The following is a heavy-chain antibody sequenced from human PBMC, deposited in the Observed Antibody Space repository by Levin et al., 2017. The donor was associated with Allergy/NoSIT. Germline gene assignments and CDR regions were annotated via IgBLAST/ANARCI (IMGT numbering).Heavy chain of an antibody. Sequence: KSSETLSLTCTVSGGSISSRSYYWVWIRQPPGKGLEWIGSIYYSGSTYYNPSLKSRVTISADTSKNQFSLKLSSVTAADTAVYYCARSGANCSGGSCYLYYFDYWGQGTLVTVSS. V-gene: IGHV4-39*01. J-gene: IGHJ4*02. CDR2: IYYSGST. CDR3: ARSGANCSGGSCYLYYFDY. D-gene: IGHD2-15*01. CDR1: GGSISSRSYY.